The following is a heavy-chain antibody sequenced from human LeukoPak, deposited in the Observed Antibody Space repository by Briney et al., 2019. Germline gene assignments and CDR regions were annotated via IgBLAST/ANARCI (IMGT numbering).Heavy chain of an antibody. CDR2: IYYSGST. CDR1: GGSISSYY. J-gene: IGHJ4*02. V-gene: IGHV4-59*01. Sequence: SETLSLTCTVSGGSISSYYWSWIRQPPGKGLEWIGYIYYSGSTNYNPSLKSRVTISVDTSKNQFSLKLSSVTAADTAVYYCARSGAYYDSSGYRPFDYWGQGTLVTVSS. D-gene: IGHD3-22*01. CDR3: ARSGAYYDSSGYRPFDY.